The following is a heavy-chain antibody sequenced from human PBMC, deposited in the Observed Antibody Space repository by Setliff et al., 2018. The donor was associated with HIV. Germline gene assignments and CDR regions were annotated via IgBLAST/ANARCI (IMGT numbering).Heavy chain of an antibody. CDR2: IDYSGSA. Sequence: SETLSLTCTVSSGSISSGTYYWSWIRQYPGKGLEWIGYIDYSGSAFYNPSLKSRVTISLDTSKIEFSLTLKSVTAADTAIYYCARLPRGPWRWDYWGQGMLVTVSS. CDR1: SGSISSGTYY. V-gene: IGHV4-30-4*08. D-gene: IGHD5-12*01. J-gene: IGHJ4*02. CDR3: ARLPRGPWRWDY.